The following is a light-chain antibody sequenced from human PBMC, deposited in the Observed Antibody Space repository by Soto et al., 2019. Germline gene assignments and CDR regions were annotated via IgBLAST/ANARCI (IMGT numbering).Light chain of an antibody. Sequence: SYKLTQPPSVSVSPGQTARITCSGDALPKQYAYWYQQKPGQAPVLVIYKDSERPSGIPERFSGSSSGTTVTLTISGVQAEDEADYYCQSADSSGTWVFGGGTKVTVL. CDR3: QSADSSGTWV. J-gene: IGLJ3*02. CDR2: KDS. V-gene: IGLV3-25*03. CDR1: ALPKQY.